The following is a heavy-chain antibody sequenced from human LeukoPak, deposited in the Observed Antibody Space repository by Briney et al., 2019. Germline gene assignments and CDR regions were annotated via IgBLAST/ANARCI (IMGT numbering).Heavy chain of an antibody. CDR1: GFTFDDYA. CDR3: AKDKAGSYYYYYCGMDV. Sequence: PGGSLRLSCAASGFTFDDYAMHWVRQAPGKGLEWVSGISWNSGSIGHADSVKGRFTISRDNAKNSLYLQMNSLRAEDTALYYCAKDKAGSYYYYYCGMDVWGQGTTVTVSS. CDR2: ISWNSGSI. V-gene: IGHV3-9*01. D-gene: IGHD3-10*01. J-gene: IGHJ6*02.